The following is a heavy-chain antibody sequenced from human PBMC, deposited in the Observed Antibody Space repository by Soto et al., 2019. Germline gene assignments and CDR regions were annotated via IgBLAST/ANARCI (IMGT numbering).Heavy chain of an antibody. V-gene: IGHV1-8*01. Sequence: QVQLVQSGAEVKKPGASVKVSCKASGYTFTSYDINWVRQATGQGLEWMGWMNPNNGNTGYAQKVQGRVTMTRNTSISTAYMELSSLRSEDTAVYYCARGDRLENYGSASNWFDPWGQGTLVTVSS. CDR2: MNPNNGNT. J-gene: IGHJ5*02. CDR3: ARGDRLENYGSASNWFDP. CDR1: GYTFTSYD. D-gene: IGHD3-10*01.